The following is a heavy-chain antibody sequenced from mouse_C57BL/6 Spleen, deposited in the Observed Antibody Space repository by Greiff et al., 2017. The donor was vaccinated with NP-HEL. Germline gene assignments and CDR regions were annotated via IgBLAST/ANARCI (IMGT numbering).Heavy chain of an antibody. CDR3: ARGTYDGYYGYFDV. CDR2: IYPRSGNT. V-gene: IGHV1-81*01. CDR1: GYTFTSYG. Sequence: QVQLQQSGAELARPGASVKLSCKASGYTFTSYGISWVKQRTGQGLEWIGEIYPRSGNTYYNEKFKGKATLTADKSSSTAYMELRSLTSEDSAVYFCARGTYDGYYGYFDVWGTGTTVTVSS. D-gene: IGHD2-3*01. J-gene: IGHJ1*03.